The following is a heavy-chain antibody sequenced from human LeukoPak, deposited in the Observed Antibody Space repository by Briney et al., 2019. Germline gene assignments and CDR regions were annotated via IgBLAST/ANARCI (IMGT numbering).Heavy chain of an antibody. CDR3: ARDGYTYGQVDY. J-gene: IGHJ4*02. Sequence: GASVKVSCKASGYTFTGYYMHWVRQAPGQGLEWMGWINPNSGGTNYAQKFQGRVTMTRDTSVSTAYMELSGLTSDDTAVYYCARDGYTYGQVDYWGQGTQVTVSS. CDR1: GYTFTGYY. CDR2: INPNSGGT. V-gene: IGHV1-2*02. D-gene: IGHD5-18*01.